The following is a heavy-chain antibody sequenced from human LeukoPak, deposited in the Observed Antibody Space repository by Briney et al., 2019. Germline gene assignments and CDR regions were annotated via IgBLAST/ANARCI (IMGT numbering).Heavy chain of an antibody. Sequence: PGGSLRLSCAASGFTFSNAWMSWVRQAPGKGLEWVGRIKSKTVGGTTDYAAPVKGRFTISRDDSKNTLYLQMNSLKTKDTAVYYCTTGDTYYYDSSGYYGPWAFDIWGQGTMVTVSS. CDR3: TTGDTYYYDSSGYYGPWAFDI. D-gene: IGHD3-22*01. J-gene: IGHJ3*02. V-gene: IGHV3-15*01. CDR2: IKSKTVGGTT. CDR1: GFTFSNAW.